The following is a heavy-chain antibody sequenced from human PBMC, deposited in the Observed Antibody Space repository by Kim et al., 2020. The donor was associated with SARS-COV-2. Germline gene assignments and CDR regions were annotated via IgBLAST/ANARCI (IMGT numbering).Heavy chain of an antibody. V-gene: IGHV3-33*01. CDR2: IWYDGSNK. CDR3: ARDIIGYYYGSGSTPGNWFDP. D-gene: IGHD3-10*01. J-gene: IGHJ5*02. CDR1: GFTFSSYG. Sequence: GGSLRLSCAASGFTFSSYGMHWVRQAPGKGLEWVAVIWYDGSNKYYADSVKGRFTISRDNSKNTLYLQMNSLRAEDTAVYYCARDIIGYYYGSGSTPGNWFDPWGQGTLVTVSS.